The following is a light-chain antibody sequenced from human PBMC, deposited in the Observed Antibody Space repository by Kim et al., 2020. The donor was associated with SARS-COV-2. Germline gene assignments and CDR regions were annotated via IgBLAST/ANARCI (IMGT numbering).Light chain of an antibody. CDR3: QEDNSTPWT. V-gene: IGKV1-5*03. Sequence: DIHMTQSPSTLSASVGDRVTITYRASQSISSWLAWYQQKPGKATKLLIYKASSLESGVPSRFSGSGSGTEFTLTISSLQPDDFATYYCQEDNSTPWTFGQGTMVDIK. CDR2: KAS. J-gene: IGKJ1*01. CDR1: QSISSW.